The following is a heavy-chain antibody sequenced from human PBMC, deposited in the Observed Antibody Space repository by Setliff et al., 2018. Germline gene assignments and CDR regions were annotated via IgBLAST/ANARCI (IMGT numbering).Heavy chain of an antibody. CDR1: GGSISSDRYY. CDR2: IYSSGGS. D-gene: IGHD3-16*01. V-gene: IGHV4-61*02. J-gene: IGHJ6*03. CDR3: ARMSGFMYMDV. Sequence: KSSETLSLTCTVSGGSISSDRYYWSWIRQPAGKALEWIGRIYSSGGSIYNPSLKSRVTISVDTSKNHFSLKLPSVTAADTAVYYCARMSGFMYMDVWGKGTPVTVSS.